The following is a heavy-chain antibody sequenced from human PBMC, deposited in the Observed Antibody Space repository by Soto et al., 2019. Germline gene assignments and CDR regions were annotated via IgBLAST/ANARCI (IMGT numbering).Heavy chain of an antibody. Sequence: EVQLLESGGDLAEPGGSLRLSCAASGFAFTHVWMTWVRQAPGRGLEWVGRIKRKIDGETTNYAAPVKGRFTTSRDDSKNTLYLQMNSLKPDDSAVYYCAADRYCSSNTCPGAFDIWGQGTTV. V-gene: IGHV3-15*01. CDR1: GFAFTHVW. CDR2: IKRKIDGETT. CDR3: AADRYCSSNTCPGAFDI. J-gene: IGHJ3*02. D-gene: IGHD2-2*01.